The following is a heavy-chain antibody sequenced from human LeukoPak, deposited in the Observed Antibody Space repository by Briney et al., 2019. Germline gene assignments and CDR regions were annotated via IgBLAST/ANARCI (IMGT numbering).Heavy chain of an antibody. CDR2: INTDGSDT. D-gene: IGHD1-26*01. CDR3: ARDQSIAGPTTADY. Sequence: GGSLRLSCAASGFTFSRFWMHWVRQAPGKGLVWVSRINTDGSDTIYTDSVKGRFTISRDNAKNTLYLQMNSLRAEDTAVYYCARDQSIAGPTTADYWVQGTLVAVSS. V-gene: IGHV3-74*01. J-gene: IGHJ4*02. CDR1: GFTFSRFW.